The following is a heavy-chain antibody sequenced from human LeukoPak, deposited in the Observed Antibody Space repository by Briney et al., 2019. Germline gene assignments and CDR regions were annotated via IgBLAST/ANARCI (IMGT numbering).Heavy chain of an antibody. J-gene: IGHJ4*02. D-gene: IGHD1-14*01. CDR3: ARGPRGIDY. Sequence: NPSETLSLTCTVSGGSISSYYWSWIRQPPGKGLGWIGYIYYSGSTNYNPSLKSRVTISVDTSKNQFSLKLSSVTAADTAVYYCARGPRGIDYWGQGTLVTVSS. CDR1: GGSISSYY. CDR2: IYYSGST. V-gene: IGHV4-59*01.